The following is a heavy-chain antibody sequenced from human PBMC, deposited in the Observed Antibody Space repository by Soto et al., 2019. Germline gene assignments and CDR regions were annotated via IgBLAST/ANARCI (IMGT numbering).Heavy chain of an antibody. CDR3: ARCGYFTDAFDI. J-gene: IGHJ3*02. CDR2: IYYSGST. D-gene: IGHD6-25*01. CDR1: GGSISSGGYY. V-gene: IGHV4-31*03. Sequence: SETLSLTCTVSGGSISSGGYYWSWIRQHPGKGLEWIGYIYYSGSTYYNPSLKSRVTISVDTSKNQFSLKLSSVTAADTAVYYCARCGYFTDAFDIWRQATMVT.